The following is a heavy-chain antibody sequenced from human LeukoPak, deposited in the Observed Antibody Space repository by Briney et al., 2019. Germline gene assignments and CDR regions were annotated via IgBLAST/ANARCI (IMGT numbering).Heavy chain of an antibody. CDR1: GFTFTSYA. D-gene: IGHD3-22*01. CDR3: ANMVVVITTGY. Sequence: GGSLRLSCAASGFTFTSYAMSWVRQAPGKGLEWVSPISGSDGSTYYADSVKGRFTISRDNSKNTLYLQMNSLRAEDTAVYYCANMVVVITTGYWGQGTLVTVSS. V-gene: IGHV3-23*01. CDR2: ISGSDGST. J-gene: IGHJ4*02.